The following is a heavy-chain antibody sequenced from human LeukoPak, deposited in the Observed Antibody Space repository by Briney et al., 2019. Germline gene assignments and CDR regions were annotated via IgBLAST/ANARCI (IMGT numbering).Heavy chain of an antibody. CDR3: ALQRPLKGV. CDR2: IKSNLYLGAT. D-gene: IGHD5-24*01. V-gene: IGHV3-15*01. CDR1: GFTFSNAW. Sequence: KSGGSLRRSCAASGFTFSNAWLHWLRQAPGKGLEWIGRIKSNLYLGATDFAAPFEGRFTISRDDSKNTMYLQIDSLKTDDTAVYYCALQRPLKGVWGQGTTVTVSS. J-gene: IGHJ6*02.